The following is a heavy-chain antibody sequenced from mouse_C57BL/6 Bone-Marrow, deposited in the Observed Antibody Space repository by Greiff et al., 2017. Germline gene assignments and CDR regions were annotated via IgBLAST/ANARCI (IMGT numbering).Heavy chain of an antibody. CDR2: IDPETGGT. J-gene: IGHJ2*01. D-gene: IGHD2-1*01. Sequence: QVQLQQSGAELVRPGASVTLSCKASGYTFTDYEMHWVKQTPVHGLEWIGAIDPETGGTAYNQKFKGKAILTADKSSSTAYMELRSLTSEDSAVYYSTRKGISTPFDYWGQGTTLTVSS. CDR1: GYTFTDYE. CDR3: TRKGISTPFDY. V-gene: IGHV1-15*01.